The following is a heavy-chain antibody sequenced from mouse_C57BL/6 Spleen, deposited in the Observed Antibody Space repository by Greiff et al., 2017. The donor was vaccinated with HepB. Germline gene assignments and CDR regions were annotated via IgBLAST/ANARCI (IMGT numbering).Heavy chain of an antibody. Sequence: DVKLVESGPELVKPGASVKMSCKASGYTFTDYNMHWVKQSHGKSLEWIGYINPNNGGTSYNQKFKGKATLTVNKSSSTAYMELRSLTSEDSAVYYCARDDYDAYYAMDYWGQGTSVTVSS. V-gene: IGHV1-22*01. CDR3: ARDDYDAYYAMDY. D-gene: IGHD2-4*01. J-gene: IGHJ4*01. CDR2: INPNNGGT. CDR1: GYTFTDYN.